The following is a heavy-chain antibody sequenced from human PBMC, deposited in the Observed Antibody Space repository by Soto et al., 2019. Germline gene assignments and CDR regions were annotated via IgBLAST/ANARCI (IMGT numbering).Heavy chain of an antibody. CDR1: GGSISSYY. CDR3: ARRYSSAFDI. J-gene: IGHJ3*02. D-gene: IGHD6-13*01. CDR2: IYYSGST. Sequence: SETLYLTCTVSGGSISSYYGSWIRQPPGKGLEWIGYIYYSGSTNYNPSLKSRVTISVDTSKNQFSLKLSSVTAADTAVYYCARRYSSAFDIWGQGTMVT. V-gene: IGHV4-59*08.